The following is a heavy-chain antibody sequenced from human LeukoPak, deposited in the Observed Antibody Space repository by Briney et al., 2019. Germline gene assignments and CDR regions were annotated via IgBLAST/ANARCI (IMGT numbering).Heavy chain of an antibody. CDR1: GFSFSSYG. J-gene: IGHJ3*02. D-gene: IGHD5-18*01. Sequence: GGSLRLSCAGSGFSFSSYGMHWVRQAPGKGLEWMAFIRSDGSNKYYADSVKGRFTISRDNSKNTLYLQMNSLRAEDTAVYYCASGGYSYGFRVVGDAFDIWGQGTMVTVSS. CDR2: IRSDGSNK. CDR3: ASGGYSYGFRVVGDAFDI. V-gene: IGHV3-30*02.